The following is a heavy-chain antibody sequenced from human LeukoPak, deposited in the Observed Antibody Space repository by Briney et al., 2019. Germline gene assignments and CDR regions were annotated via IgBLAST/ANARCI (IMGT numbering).Heavy chain of an antibody. Sequence: ASVKVSCXASGYSFTGYYTHWVRQAHGQGLEWMGRINPNSGGRNYAQKFQGRLTMTRDTSISTAYMELSRLRSDDTAVYYCATKGADTFFDYWGQGTLVTVSS. D-gene: IGHD3-16*01. CDR3: ATKGADTFFDY. J-gene: IGHJ4*02. CDR1: GYSFTGYY. CDR2: INPNSGGR. V-gene: IGHV1-2*06.